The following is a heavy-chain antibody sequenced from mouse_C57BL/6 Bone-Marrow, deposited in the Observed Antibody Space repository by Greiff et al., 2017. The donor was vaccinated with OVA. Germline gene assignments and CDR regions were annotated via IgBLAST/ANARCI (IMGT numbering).Heavy chain of an antibody. D-gene: IGHD1-1*01. V-gene: IGHV14-4*01. CDR3: TNYGFAY. J-gene: IGHJ3*01. Sequence: VQLQQSGAELVRPGASVKLSCTASGFTIKDDYMHWVKQRPEQGLEWIGWIDPENGDTEYASKFQGKATITADTSSNTAYLQLSSLTSEDTAVYYCTNYGFAYWGQGTLVTVSA. CDR1: GFTIKDDY. CDR2: IDPENGDT.